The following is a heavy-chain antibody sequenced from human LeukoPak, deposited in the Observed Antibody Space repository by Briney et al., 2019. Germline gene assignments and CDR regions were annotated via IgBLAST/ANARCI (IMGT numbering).Heavy chain of an antibody. CDR3: ARIRISSTSQNYFDP. J-gene: IGHJ5*02. CDR2: IYYSGSA. CDR1: GGTLTSGGYS. D-gene: IGHD2-2*01. Sequence: PSETLSLTCAVSGGTLTSGGYSWSWIRQSPGKALEWIGYIYYSGSAYYNPSLKSRVDISFDTSKNQFSLRMTSVTAADSAIYFCARIRISSTSQNYFDPWGQGTLVTVSS. V-gene: IGHV4-30-4*07.